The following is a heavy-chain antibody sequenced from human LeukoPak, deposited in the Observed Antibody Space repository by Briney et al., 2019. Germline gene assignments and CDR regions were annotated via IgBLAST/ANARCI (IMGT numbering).Heavy chain of an antibody. V-gene: IGHV5-51*01. D-gene: IGHD6-13*01. J-gene: IGHJ5*02. Sequence: GESLKISCKGSGYSFTSYWIGWVRQMPGKGLEWMGIIYPGDSDTRYGPSFQGQVTISADKSISTAYLQWSSLKASDTAMYYCARHVGIAAAGTGWFDPWGQGTLVTVSS. CDR3: ARHVGIAAAGTGWFDP. CDR1: GYSFTSYW. CDR2: IYPGDSDT.